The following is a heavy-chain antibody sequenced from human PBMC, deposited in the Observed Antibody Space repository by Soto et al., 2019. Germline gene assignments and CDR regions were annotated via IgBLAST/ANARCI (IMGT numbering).Heavy chain of an antibody. CDR3: ARATHCAHWFDP. CDR1: GDSVSSNSAT. J-gene: IGHJ5*02. D-gene: IGHD2-21*01. Sequence: SQTLSLTCAISGDSVSSNSATWNWIRQSPSRGLEWLGRTYYSSKWYNEYAVSVKSRIAINPDTSKNQFSLHLNSVTPEDTAVYSCARATHCAHWFDPWGQGTLVTVSS. CDR2: TYYSSKWYN. V-gene: IGHV6-1*01.